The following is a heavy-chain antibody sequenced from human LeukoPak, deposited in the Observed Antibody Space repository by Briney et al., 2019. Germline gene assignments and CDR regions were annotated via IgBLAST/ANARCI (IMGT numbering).Heavy chain of an antibody. D-gene: IGHD3-10*01. Sequence: ASVKVSCKASGYTFTGYYMHWVRQAPGQGLEWMGWINPNSGGTNYAQKFQGRVTMTRDTSISTAYMELSRLRSDDTAVYYCARVGVGRFGEYDYWGQGTLVTVSS. V-gene: IGHV1-2*02. J-gene: IGHJ4*02. CDR2: INPNSGGT. CDR1: GYTFTGYY. CDR3: ARVGVGRFGEYDY.